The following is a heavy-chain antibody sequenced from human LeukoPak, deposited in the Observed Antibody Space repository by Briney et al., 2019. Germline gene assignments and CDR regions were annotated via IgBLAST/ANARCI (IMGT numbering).Heavy chain of an antibody. D-gene: IGHD2-15*01. Sequence: GASVKVSCKASGYTFTGHYIHWVRQAPGQGLEWMGWINPNSGGTNYAQKFQGRVTMTRDTSINSAYMELRRLRSDDTAVYYCARDGNRSGGSCSLDYWGQGTLVTVSS. J-gene: IGHJ4*02. CDR3: ARDGNRSGGSCSLDY. CDR2: INPNSGGT. V-gene: IGHV1-2*02. CDR1: GYTFTGHY.